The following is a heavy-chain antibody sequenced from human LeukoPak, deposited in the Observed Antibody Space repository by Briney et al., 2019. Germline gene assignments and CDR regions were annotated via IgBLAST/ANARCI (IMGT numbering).Heavy chain of an antibody. CDR2: ISGSGGST. CDR1: GFTFSSYA. CDR3: AKIDTLRWELLGGMDV. D-gene: IGHD1-26*01. J-gene: IGHJ6*02. Sequence: GGSLRLSCAASGFTFSSYAMSWVRQAPGKGLEWVSAISGSGGSTYYADSVKGRFTISRDNSKNTLYLQMNSLRAEDTAVYYCAKIDTLRWELLGGMDVWGQGTTVTVSS. V-gene: IGHV3-23*01.